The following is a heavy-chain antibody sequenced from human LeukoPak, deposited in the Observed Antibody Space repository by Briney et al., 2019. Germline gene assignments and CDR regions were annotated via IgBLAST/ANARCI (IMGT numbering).Heavy chain of an antibody. CDR3: ARLQETNWFDP. CDR1: GGSISSGGYY. V-gene: IGHV4-31*03. Sequence: SQTLSLTCTVSGGSISSGGYYWSWIRDHPGKGLEWIGYIYYSGGTYYNPSLESRITISVDTSKNQFSLRLSYVTAADTAVYHCARLQETNWFDPWGQGTLVTVSS. J-gene: IGHJ5*02. CDR2: IYYSGGT.